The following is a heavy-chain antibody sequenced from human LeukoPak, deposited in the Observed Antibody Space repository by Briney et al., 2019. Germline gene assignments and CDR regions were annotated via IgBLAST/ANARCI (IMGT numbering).Heavy chain of an antibody. Sequence: PSETLSLTCTVSGGSISSYYWSWIRQPPGKGLEWIGEINHSGSTNYNPSLKSRVTISVDTSKNQFSLKLSSVTAADTAVYYCARARETGTRYYYYYMDVWGKGTTVTVSS. V-gene: IGHV4-34*01. CDR2: INHSGST. CDR1: GGSISSYY. J-gene: IGHJ6*03. D-gene: IGHD1-1*01. CDR3: ARARETGTRYYYYYMDV.